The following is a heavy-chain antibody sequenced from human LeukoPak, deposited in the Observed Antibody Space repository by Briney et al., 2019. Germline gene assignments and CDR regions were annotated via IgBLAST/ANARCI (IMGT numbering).Heavy chain of an antibody. J-gene: IGHJ4*02. Sequence: SSETLSLTCTVSGGSISSSSYYWGWIRQPPGKGLEWIGSIYYSGSTYYNPSLKSRVTISIDTSKNQFSLKLSSVTAADTAVYYCARDRRYSSSWYFDYWGQGTLVTVSS. CDR2: IYYSGST. D-gene: IGHD6-13*01. V-gene: IGHV4-39*07. CDR1: GGSISSSSYY. CDR3: ARDRRYSSSWYFDY.